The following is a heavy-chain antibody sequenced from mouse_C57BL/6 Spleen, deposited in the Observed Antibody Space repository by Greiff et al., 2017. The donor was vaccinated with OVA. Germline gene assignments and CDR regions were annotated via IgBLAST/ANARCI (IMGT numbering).Heavy chain of an antibody. Sequence: EVKLQESGGGLVQPKGSLKLSCAASGFSFNTYAMNWVRQAPGKGLEWVARVRSKSNNYATYYADSVKDRFTISRDDSESMLYLQMNNLKTEYTAIYYCVRPLLLRSNYYAMDYWGQGTSVTVSS. CDR1: GFSFNTYA. CDR2: VRSKSNNYAT. D-gene: IGHD1-1*01. V-gene: IGHV10-1*01. J-gene: IGHJ4*01. CDR3: VRPLLLRSNYYAMDY.